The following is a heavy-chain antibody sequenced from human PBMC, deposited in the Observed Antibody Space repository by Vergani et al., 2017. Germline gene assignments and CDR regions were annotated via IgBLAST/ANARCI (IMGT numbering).Heavy chain of an antibody. CDR3: ARDGVAIKDSPLFDY. CDR1: GGSISSYY. D-gene: IGHD2-15*01. CDR2: IYTSGST. Sequence: QVQLQESGPGLVKPSETLSLTCTVSGGSISSYYWSWIRQPAGKGLEWIGRIYTSGSTNYKPSLKSRVTMSVDTSKNQFSLKLSSVTAADTAVYYCARDGVAIKDSPLFDYWGQGTLVTVSS. J-gene: IGHJ4*02. V-gene: IGHV4-4*07.